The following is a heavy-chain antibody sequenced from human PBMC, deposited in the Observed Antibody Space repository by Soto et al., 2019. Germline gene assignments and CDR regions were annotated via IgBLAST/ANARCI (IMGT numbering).Heavy chain of an antibody. CDR1: GGSISSGGYY. CDR3: ARGYVYSSIRFDP. Sequence: PSETLSLTCTVSGGSISSGGYYWSWIRQHPGKGLEWIGYIYYSGSTYYNPSLKSRVTISVDTSKNQFSLKLSSVTAADTAVYYCARGYVYSSIRFDPWGQGTLVTVSS. CDR2: IYYSGST. V-gene: IGHV4-31*03. J-gene: IGHJ5*02. D-gene: IGHD6-13*01.